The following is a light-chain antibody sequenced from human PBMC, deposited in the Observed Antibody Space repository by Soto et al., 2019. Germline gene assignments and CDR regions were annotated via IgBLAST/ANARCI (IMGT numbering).Light chain of an antibody. CDR2: DVS. V-gene: IGLV2-14*03. CDR1: SSDVGGYNF. CDR3: SSYTSSSTLV. Sequence: QSALTQPASVSGSPGQSITISCTGTSSDVGGYNFVSWYQQHPVNAPKLLIYDVSNRPSGVSNRFSGSKSGNTASLTISGLQAEDEADYYCSSYTSSSTLVFGGVTKLTVL. J-gene: IGLJ2*01.